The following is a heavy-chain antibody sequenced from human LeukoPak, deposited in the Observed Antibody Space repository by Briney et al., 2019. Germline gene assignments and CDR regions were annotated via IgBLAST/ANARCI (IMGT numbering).Heavy chain of an antibody. D-gene: IGHD3-9*01. CDR1: GGPFSGYY. Sequence: SETLSLTCAVYGGPFSGYYWSWIRQPPGKGLEWIGEINHSGSTNYNPSLKSRVTISVDTSKNQFSLKLSSVTAADTAVYYCARGEYFDWLYRSQYYFDYWGQGTLVTVSS. V-gene: IGHV4-34*01. CDR2: INHSGST. J-gene: IGHJ4*02. CDR3: ARGEYFDWLYRSQYYFDY.